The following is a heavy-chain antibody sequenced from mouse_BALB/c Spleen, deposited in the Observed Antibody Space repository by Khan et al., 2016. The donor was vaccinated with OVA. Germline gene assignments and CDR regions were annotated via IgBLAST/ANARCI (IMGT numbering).Heavy chain of an antibody. J-gene: IGHJ4*01. CDR1: GYTFTNYG. CDR2: IYTYTGEP. Sequence: QIQLVQSGPDLKKAGETVKISCKASGYTFTNYGINWVKQAPGKGLKWMGWIYTYTGEPTYADDFKGRFAFSLETSASTAYLQINNLKKEDTATYFCARGGRRAMDYWGQGTSVTVSS. CDR3: ARGGRRAMDY. V-gene: IGHV9-3-1*01. D-gene: IGHD3-3*01.